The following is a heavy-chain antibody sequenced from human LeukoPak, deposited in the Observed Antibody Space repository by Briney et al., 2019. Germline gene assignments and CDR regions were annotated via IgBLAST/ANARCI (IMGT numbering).Heavy chain of an antibody. Sequence: GRSLRLSCAASGFTFSSYAMHWVRQAPGKGLEWVAVISYDGSNKYYADSVKGRFTISRDNSKNTLYLQMSSLRAEDTAVYYCARPYSSSYGFDYWGQGTLVTVSS. CDR2: ISYDGSNK. CDR1: GFTFSSYA. D-gene: IGHD6-6*01. CDR3: ARPYSSSYGFDY. J-gene: IGHJ4*02. V-gene: IGHV3-30-3*01.